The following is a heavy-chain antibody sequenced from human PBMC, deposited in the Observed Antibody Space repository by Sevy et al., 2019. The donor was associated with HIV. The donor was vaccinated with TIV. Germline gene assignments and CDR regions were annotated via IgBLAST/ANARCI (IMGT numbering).Heavy chain of an antibody. J-gene: IGHJ4*02. CDR2: IYLTGNT. CDR3: ARDSTTRPRVLDY. V-gene: IGHV4-59*01. D-gene: IGHD1-1*01. Sequence: SETLSLTCSVSGGSISSYFWTWVRQSPGKGLEWIGNIYLTGNTDYSPSLKSRVTLSLDTSKSQFSLTLKSVTAADTAIYCCARDSTTRPRVLDYWGQGTLVTVSS. CDR1: GGSISSYF.